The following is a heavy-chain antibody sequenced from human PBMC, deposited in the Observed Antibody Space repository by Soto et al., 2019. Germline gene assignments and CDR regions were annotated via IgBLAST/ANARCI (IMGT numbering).Heavy chain of an antibody. CDR2: IIPIFGTA. CDR3: ARVLKGYYDSSGYAFDI. V-gene: IGHV1-69*01. CDR1: GGTFSSYA. Sequence: QVQLVQSGAEVKKPGSSVKVSCKASGGTFSSYAISWVRQAPGQGLEWMGGIIPIFGTANYAQKFQGRVTITADESTSTAYMELSSLRSQDTAVYYYARVLKGYYDSSGYAFDIWGQGTMVNVSS. D-gene: IGHD3-22*01. J-gene: IGHJ3*02.